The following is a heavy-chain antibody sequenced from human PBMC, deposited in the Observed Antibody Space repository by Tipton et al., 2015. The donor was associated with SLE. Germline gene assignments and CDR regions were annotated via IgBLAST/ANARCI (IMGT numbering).Heavy chain of an antibody. CDR1: GYFVSNDYS. V-gene: IGHV4-38-2*02. CDR3: ARTIQFGPGD. D-gene: IGHD5-24*01. CDR2: INHSGNT. J-gene: IGHJ4*02. Sequence: TLSLTCTVSGYFVSNDYSWGWIRQPPGQGLEWIGSINHSGNTYSNPSLKSRVTMSVDTSKHQFSLKVNSVTAADTAVYYCARTIQFGPGDWGRGTLVTVSS.